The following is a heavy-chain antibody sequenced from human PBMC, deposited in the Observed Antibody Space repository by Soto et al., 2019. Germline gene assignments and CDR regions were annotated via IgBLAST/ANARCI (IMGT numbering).Heavy chain of an antibody. CDR3: ARDGDTSGYYYFDY. CDR1: GGSVSSGSYY. Sequence: QVQLQESGPGLVKPSETLSLTCTVSGGSVSSGSYYWTWMRQPPGKGLEWIGYINYSGSTSYNPSLKGRVAISVDTSKKQFSLKVSSVTAADTVVYYCARDGDTSGYYYFDYWGQGTLVTVSS. CDR2: INYSGST. V-gene: IGHV4-61*01. J-gene: IGHJ4*02. D-gene: IGHD3-22*01.